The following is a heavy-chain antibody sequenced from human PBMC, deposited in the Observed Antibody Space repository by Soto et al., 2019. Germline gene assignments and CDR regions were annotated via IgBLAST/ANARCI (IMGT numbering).Heavy chain of an antibody. V-gene: IGHV3-23*01. CDR3: AKGLYDNAGYYYSN. CDR2: ISASGGTP. CDR1: EFTFSSYV. Sequence: GSLRLSCAASEFTFSSYVMSWVRQAPGKGLEWVSSISASGGTPYYGDSVKGRFIISRDNSRDTLYLQMHSLRAEDTAVYFCAKGLYDNAGYYYSNWGQGXLVTVYS. J-gene: IGHJ4*02. D-gene: IGHD3-22*01.